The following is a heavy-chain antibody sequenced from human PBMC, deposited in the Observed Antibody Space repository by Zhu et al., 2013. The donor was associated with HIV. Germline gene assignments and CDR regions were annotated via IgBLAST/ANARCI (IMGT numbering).Heavy chain of an antibody. CDR3: ARDRRAFGGVIDRFFDY. D-gene: IGHD3-16*02. CDR2: IYYSGST. J-gene: IGHJ4*02. Sequence: QVQLQESGPGLVKPSQTLSLTCTVSGGSISSGGYYWSWIRQHPGKGLEWIGYIYYSGSTYYNPSLKSRVTISVDTSKNQFSLKLSSVTAADTAVYYCARDRRAFGGVIDRFFDYWGQGTLVTVSS. CDR1: GGSISSGGYY. V-gene: IGHV4-31*03.